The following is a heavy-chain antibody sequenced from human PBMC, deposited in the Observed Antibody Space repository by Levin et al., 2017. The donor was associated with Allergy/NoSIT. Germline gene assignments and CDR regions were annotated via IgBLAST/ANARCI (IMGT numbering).Heavy chain of an antibody. J-gene: IGHJ4*02. Sequence: SETLSLTCTVSGGSISSGGYYWTWIRQHPGKGLEWIGYIYYSGNTYYNPSLKSRVTISIDTSKKQFSLKLNSVTAADTAVYYCARAPSASGYDPVDYWGQGTLVTVSS. D-gene: IGHD5-12*01. CDR2: IYYSGNT. CDR3: ARAPSASGYDPVDY. V-gene: IGHV4-31*03. CDR1: GGSISSGGYY.